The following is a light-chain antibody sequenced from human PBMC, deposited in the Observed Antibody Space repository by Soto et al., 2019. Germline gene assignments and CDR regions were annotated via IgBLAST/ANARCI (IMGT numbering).Light chain of an antibody. CDR1: SSDVGGYNY. J-gene: IGLJ2*01. CDR2: DVS. Sequence: QSALTPPASVSGSPGQSITISCTGTSSDVGGYNYVSWYQQHPGKAPKLMIYDVSNRPSGVSNRFSGSNSGNTASLTISGLQADYEADYYCSSYTSSSTVVFVGGTKLTVL. CDR3: SSYTSSSTVV. V-gene: IGLV2-14*01.